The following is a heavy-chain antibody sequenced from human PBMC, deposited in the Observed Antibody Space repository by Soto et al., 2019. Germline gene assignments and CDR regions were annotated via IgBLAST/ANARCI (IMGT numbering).Heavy chain of an antibody. J-gene: IGHJ5*02. Sequence: SETLSLTCTVSGGSFISYYWSWIREPPGKGLEWIGNIYYSGSTNYNPSLRSRVTISVDTSKNQFSLKLKSVTAADTAVYFCARHRLELSENWFDPWGQGTLVTVSS. V-gene: IGHV4-59*01. D-gene: IGHD1-7*01. CDR3: ARHRLELSENWFDP. CDR2: IYYSGST. CDR1: GGSFISYY.